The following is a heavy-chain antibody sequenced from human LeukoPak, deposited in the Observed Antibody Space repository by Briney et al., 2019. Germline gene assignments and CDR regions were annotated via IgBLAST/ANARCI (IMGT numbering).Heavy chain of an antibody. J-gene: IGHJ6*02. CDR2: INPNSGGT. D-gene: IGHD5-18*01. CDR1: GYTFTGYY. Sequence: ASVKVSCKASGYTFTGYYMHWVRQALGQGLEWMGWINPNSGGTNYAQKFQGRVTMTRDTSISTAYMELSRLRPDDTAVYYCARTAMVVYYYYGMDVWGQGTTVTVSS. CDR3: ARTAMVVYYYYGMDV. V-gene: IGHV1-2*02.